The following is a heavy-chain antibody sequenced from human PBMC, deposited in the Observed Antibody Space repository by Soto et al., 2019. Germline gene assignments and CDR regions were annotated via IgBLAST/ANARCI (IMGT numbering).Heavy chain of an antibody. Sequence: QVQLVQSGAEVKKPGASVNVSCKASGYSFAKYAIHWVRQAPGQRLEWMGWIDGGSGNTRFSQKFQGRVTMSRDPSATTAYLELTSLRSEDTAVYYCARTASYAFDIWGQGTMVSIFS. CDR2: IDGGSGNT. CDR1: GYSFAKYA. D-gene: IGHD5-18*01. V-gene: IGHV1-3*01. CDR3: ARTASYAFDI. J-gene: IGHJ3*02.